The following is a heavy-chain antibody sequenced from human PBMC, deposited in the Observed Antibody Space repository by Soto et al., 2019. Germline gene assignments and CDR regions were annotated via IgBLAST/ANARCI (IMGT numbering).Heavy chain of an antibody. Sequence: GASVKVSCKASGYTFTSYDINWVRQATGQGLEWMGWMNPNSGNTGYAQKFQGRVTMTRNTSISTAYMELSSLRSEDTAVYYCARGAAAGTGGSYYYYGMDVWGQGTTVTVSS. J-gene: IGHJ6*02. CDR3: ARGAAAGTGGSYYYYGMDV. CDR2: MNPNSGNT. V-gene: IGHV1-8*01. D-gene: IGHD6-13*01. CDR1: GYTFTSYD.